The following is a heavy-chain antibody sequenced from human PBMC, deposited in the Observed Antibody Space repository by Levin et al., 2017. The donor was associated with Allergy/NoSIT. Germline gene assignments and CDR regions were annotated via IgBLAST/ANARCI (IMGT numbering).Heavy chain of an antibody. CDR1: GFTFSSHS. Sequence: GESLKISCAASGFTFSSHSMNWVRQIPGKGLEWVSSMSGSSTYIYYGVSVKGRFSVSRDNAKNSLYLQMNSLRAEDTAVYYCTRVTGYYYAMDVWGQGTTVTVSS. J-gene: IGHJ6*02. CDR2: MSGSSTYI. CDR3: TRVTGYYYAMDV. D-gene: IGHD6-13*01. V-gene: IGHV3-21*01.